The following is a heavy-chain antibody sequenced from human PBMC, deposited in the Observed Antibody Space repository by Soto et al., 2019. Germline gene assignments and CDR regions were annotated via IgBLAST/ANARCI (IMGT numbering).Heavy chain of an antibody. CDR1: GFTFSNYA. D-gene: IGHD1-26*01. J-gene: IGHJ3*02. V-gene: IGHV3-23*01. Sequence: EVQLLESGGGLVQPGGSLRLSCAASGFTFSNYAMNWVRQTPLKGLEWVSGISADGDRTYYADSMKGRFTVSRDNSKNALHLQMNSLRADDTAVYYCVKPREVGCVNDAFDIWGQGTMVTVSS. CDR2: ISADGDRT. CDR3: VKPREVGCVNDAFDI.